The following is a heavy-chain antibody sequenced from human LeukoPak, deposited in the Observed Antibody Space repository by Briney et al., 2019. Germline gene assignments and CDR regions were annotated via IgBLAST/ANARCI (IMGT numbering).Heavy chain of an antibody. CDR1: GFTVSSNY. CDR2: IYSGGST. CDR3: ARVLKGGPWGGGLGNDY. Sequence: PGGSLRLSCAASGFTVSSNYMTWVRQAPGKGLDWVSVIYSGGSTYYADSVKGRFTISRDNSKNTLYLQMNSLRAEDTAVYYCARVLKGGPWGGGLGNDYWGQGTLVTVSS. D-gene: IGHD3-16*01. V-gene: IGHV3-66*01. J-gene: IGHJ4*02.